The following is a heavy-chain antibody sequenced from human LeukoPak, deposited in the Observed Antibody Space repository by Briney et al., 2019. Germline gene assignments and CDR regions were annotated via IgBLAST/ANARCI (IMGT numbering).Heavy chain of an antibody. CDR2: IKQDGSEK. V-gene: IGHV3-7*01. CDR1: GFSFSNYW. Sequence: GGSLRLSCAASGFSFSNYWMSWVRQAPGKGLEWVANIKQDGSEKYYVDSVKGRFTISRDNTKNSLYLQMNSLRAEDTAVYYCARDKIVGATLLDYWGQGTLVTVSS. D-gene: IGHD1-26*01. J-gene: IGHJ4*02. CDR3: ARDKIVGATLLDY.